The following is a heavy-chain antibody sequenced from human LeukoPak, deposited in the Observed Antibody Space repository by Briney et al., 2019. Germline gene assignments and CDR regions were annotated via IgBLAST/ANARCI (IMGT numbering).Heavy chain of an antibody. CDR1: GYTFTTYG. D-gene: IGHD3-22*01. CDR2: ISAYKGNT. J-gene: IGHJ6*02. Sequence: ASVRVSCKASGYTFTTYGISWVRQAPGQGLEWMGWISAYKGNTNYAQKLQGRVTMTTETSTSTAYMELRSLRSDDTAVYYCARQHSSGYYSPHYYYGRDVWGQGTTVTVSS. V-gene: IGHV1-18*01. CDR3: ARQHSSGYYSPHYYYGRDV.